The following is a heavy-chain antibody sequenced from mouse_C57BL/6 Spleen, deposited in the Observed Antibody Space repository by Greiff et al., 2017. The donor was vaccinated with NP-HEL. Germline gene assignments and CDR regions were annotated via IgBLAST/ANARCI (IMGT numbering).Heavy chain of an antibody. V-gene: IGHV1-50*01. Sequence: QVHVKQPGAELVKPGASVKLSCKASGYTFTSYWMQWVKQRPGQGLEWIGEIDPSDSYTNYNQKFKGKATLTVDTSSSTAYMQLSSLTSEDSAVYYCARRTLRSAWFAYWGQGTLVTVSA. CDR1: GYTFTSYW. CDR2: IDPSDSYT. D-gene: IGHD1-1*01. J-gene: IGHJ3*01. CDR3: ARRTLRSAWFAY.